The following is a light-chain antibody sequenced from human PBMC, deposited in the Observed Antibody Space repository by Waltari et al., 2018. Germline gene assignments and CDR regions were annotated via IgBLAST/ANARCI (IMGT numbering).Light chain of an antibody. CDR3: CSYAGTYTWV. CDR2: DVS. J-gene: IGLJ3*02. CDR1: SSDVGGYNY. V-gene: IGLV2-11*01. Sequence: GSPGQSVTISCTGTSSDVGGYNYVSWYQQYPGKAPKFMIYDVSKRPSGVPDRFSGSKSGNTASLTISGLQAEDEADYYCCSYAGTYTWVFGGGTKLTVL.